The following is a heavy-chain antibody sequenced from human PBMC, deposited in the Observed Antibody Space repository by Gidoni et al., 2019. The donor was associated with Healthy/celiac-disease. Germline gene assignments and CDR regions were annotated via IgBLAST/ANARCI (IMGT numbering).Heavy chain of an antibody. CDR3: ARDLYYYDSSGYPPGFDP. V-gene: IGHV1-69*01. J-gene: IGHJ5*02. CDR1: GGTFSSYA. D-gene: IGHD3-22*01. Sequence: QVQLVQSGAEVKKPGSSVKVSCKASGGTFSSYAISWVRQAPGQGLEWMGGIIPIVGTANYAQKFQGRVTITADESTSTAYMELSSLRSEDTAVYYCARDLYYYDSSGYPPGFDPWGQGTLVTVSS. CDR2: IIPIVGTA.